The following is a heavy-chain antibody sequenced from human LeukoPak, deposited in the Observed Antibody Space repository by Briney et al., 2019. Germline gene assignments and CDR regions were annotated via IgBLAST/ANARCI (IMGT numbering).Heavy chain of an antibody. Sequence: GGSLRLSRAASGFTFADFGLSWVRLAPGRGLEWVSTVAPAGSTSFADSVKGRFSISRDNSKNTVSLQLSNLRADDTAVYYCAKTGPGSGWSRYYFDFWGQGTLVTVSS. CDR1: GFTFADFG. CDR3: AKTGPGSGWSRYYFDF. J-gene: IGHJ4*02. V-gene: IGHV3-23*01. D-gene: IGHD6-19*01. CDR2: VAPAGST.